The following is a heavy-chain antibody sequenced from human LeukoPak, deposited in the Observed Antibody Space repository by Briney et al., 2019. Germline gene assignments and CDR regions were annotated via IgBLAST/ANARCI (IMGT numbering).Heavy chain of an antibody. D-gene: IGHD3-9*01. CDR1: GFTFSSYA. J-gene: IGHJ4*02. CDR3: ANLRYFDWLQKSTFDY. Sequence: GGSLRLSCAASGFTFSSYAMSCVRQAPGKGVECVSAIRGSPGSKYYAHSVKGRFTISRDNSKNTLYLQMNSLRAEDTAVYYCANLRYFDWLQKSTFDYWGQGTLVTVSS. CDR2: IRGSPGSK. V-gene: IGHV3-23*01.